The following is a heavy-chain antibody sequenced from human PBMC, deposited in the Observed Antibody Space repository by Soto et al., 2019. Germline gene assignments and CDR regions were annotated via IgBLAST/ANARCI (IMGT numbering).Heavy chain of an antibody. Sequence: GGSLRLSCATSGFDFSNTWIHWVRQVPGQGLVWVSRINSDGSSIIYADSVKGRFTLSRDNAKNTVHLQMSSLRVEDTAVYYCARAFSSSWFGPSYYYYGMDVWGQGTTVTVSS. CDR1: GFDFSNTW. CDR3: ARAFSSSWFGPSYYYYGMDV. CDR2: INSDGSSI. D-gene: IGHD6-13*01. J-gene: IGHJ6*02. V-gene: IGHV3-74*01.